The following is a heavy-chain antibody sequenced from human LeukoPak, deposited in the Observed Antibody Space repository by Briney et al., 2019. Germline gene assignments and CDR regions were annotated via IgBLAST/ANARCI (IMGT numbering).Heavy chain of an antibody. CDR1: GFTFSDYY. Sequence: GSLRLSCAASGFTFSDYYMSWIRQAPGKGLEWVSYISSSSSYTNYADSVKGRFTISRDNAKNSLYLQMNSLRAEDTAVYYCARDHSSSWYAAGAFDIWGQGTMVIVSS. CDR2: ISSSSSYT. D-gene: IGHD6-13*01. J-gene: IGHJ3*02. V-gene: IGHV3-11*06. CDR3: ARDHSSSWYAAGAFDI.